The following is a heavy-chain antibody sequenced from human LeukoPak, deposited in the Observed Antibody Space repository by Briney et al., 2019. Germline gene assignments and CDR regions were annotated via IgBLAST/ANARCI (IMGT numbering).Heavy chain of an antibody. CDR1: GFTFANAS. Sequence: GGSLRLSCLTSGFTFANASMSWVRQAPGKGLQWVGLIKSKTEGGTTFYAAPVKDRFRISRDDGRNTLYLQTNSLTVGDTGVYYWTTGNPWGQGTLVTVSS. J-gene: IGHJ5*02. V-gene: IGHV3-15*01. CDR2: IKSKTEGGTT. CDR3: TTGNP.